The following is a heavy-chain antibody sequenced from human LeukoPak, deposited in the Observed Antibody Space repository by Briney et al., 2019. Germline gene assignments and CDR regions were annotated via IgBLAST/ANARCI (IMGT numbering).Heavy chain of an antibody. V-gene: IGHV3-74*01. CDR3: ARARIAAGLIDY. CDR2: INSDGSTT. D-gene: IGHD6-13*01. J-gene: IGHJ4*02. CDR1: GFTFSSYW. Sequence: GGSLRLSCAASGFTFSSYWMHWVRQAPGKGLVWVSRINSDGSTTSYTDSVKGRFTISRDNAKNTLYLQMNSLRAEDSAVYYCARARIAAGLIDYWGQGTLVTVSS.